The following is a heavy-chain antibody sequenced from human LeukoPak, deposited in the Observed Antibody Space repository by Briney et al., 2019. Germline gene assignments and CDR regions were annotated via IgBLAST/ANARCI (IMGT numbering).Heavy chain of an antibody. V-gene: IGHV3-23*01. CDR3: AREGEDFDWLPHSDY. Sequence: GGTLRLSCAASGFTFSNYGMSWVRQAPGKGLEWVSGISGSGGSTYYADSVKGRFTISRDNSKNTLYLQMNSLRAEDTAVYYCAREGEDFDWLPHSDYWGQGTLVTVSS. D-gene: IGHD3-9*01. CDR1: GFTFSNYG. CDR2: ISGSGGST. J-gene: IGHJ4*02.